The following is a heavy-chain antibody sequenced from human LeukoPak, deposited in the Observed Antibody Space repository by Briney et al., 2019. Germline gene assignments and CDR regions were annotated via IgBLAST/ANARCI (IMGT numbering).Heavy chain of an antibody. CDR3: ARRGSISWYWYFDL. CDR1: GYSISSGYY. J-gene: IGHJ2*01. V-gene: IGHV4-38-2*02. D-gene: IGHD2-2*01. Sequence: SETLSLTCTVSGYSISSGYYWGWIRQPPGKGLEWIGSIYHSGSTYYNPSLKSRVTISVDTYKKQFSLKLSSVTAADTAVYYCARRGSISWYWYFDLWGRGTLVTVSS. CDR2: IYHSGST.